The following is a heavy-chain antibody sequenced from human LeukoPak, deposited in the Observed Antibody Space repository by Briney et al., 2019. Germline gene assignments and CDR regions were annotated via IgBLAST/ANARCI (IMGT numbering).Heavy chain of an antibody. CDR3: ARGYYGSGKPRNYYYYYGMDV. CDR1: GGSFSGYY. D-gene: IGHD3-10*01. Sequence: SETLSLTCAVYGGSFSGYYWSWIRKPPGKGLEWIGEINHSGSTNYNPSLKSRVTISVDTSKNQFSLKLSSVTAADTAVYYCARGYYGSGKPRNYYYYYGMDVWGKGTTVTVSS. J-gene: IGHJ6*04. CDR2: INHSGST. V-gene: IGHV4-34*01.